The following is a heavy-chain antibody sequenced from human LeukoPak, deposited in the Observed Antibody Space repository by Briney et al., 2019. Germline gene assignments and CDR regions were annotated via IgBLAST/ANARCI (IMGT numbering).Heavy chain of an antibody. CDR1: GFSFSDAW. D-gene: IGHD3-22*01. CDR3: ARAGLSYDSRGSNYYYGLDV. Sequence: HTGGSLRLSCAASGFSFSDAWMNWVRQAPGKGLEWVSVIYSGGSTYYADSLKGRFTISRDNSKNTLHLQMNSLRAEDTAVYYCARAGLSYDSRGSNYYYGLDVWGQGTTVAVSS. J-gene: IGHJ6*02. V-gene: IGHV3-53*01. CDR2: IYSGGST.